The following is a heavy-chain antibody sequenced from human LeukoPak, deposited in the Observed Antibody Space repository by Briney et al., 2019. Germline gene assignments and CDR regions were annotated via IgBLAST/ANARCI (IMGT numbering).Heavy chain of an antibody. J-gene: IGHJ4*02. CDR2: IKSKTDGGTT. V-gene: IGHV3-15*01. D-gene: IGHD3-16*02. Sequence: GGSLRLSCAASGFTFSNAWMSWVRQAPGKGLEWVGRIKSKTDGGTTDYAAPVKGRFTISRDDSKNTLYLQMNSLKTEDTAVYYCTTDGGDIWMMDLFDYWGQGTLVTVSS. CDR3: TTDGGDIWMMDLFDY. CDR1: GFTFSNAW.